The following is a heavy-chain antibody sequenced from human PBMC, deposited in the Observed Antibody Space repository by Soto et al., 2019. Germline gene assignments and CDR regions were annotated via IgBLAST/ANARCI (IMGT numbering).Heavy chain of an antibody. CDR1: GFTFDDYG. CDR2: INWNGGST. V-gene: IGHV3-20*01. J-gene: IGHJ2*01. D-gene: IGHD2-21*01. Sequence: EVQLVESGGGVVRPGGSLRLSCAASGFTFDDYGMSWVRQAPGKGLEWVSGINWNGGSTGYADSVKGRFTISRDNAKNSLYLQMNSLRAEDTALYHCARSGCGGYCSQIWWYFDLWGRGTLVTVSS. CDR3: ARSGCGGYCSQIWWYFDL.